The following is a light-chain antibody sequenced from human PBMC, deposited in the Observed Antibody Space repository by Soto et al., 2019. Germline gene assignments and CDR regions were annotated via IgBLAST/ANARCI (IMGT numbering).Light chain of an antibody. CDR1: QGVSGD. Sequence: DVQMTQSPSSLSASVGDRVTITCWASQGVSGDLCWYQQKPGKAPKRLIYAASSWSSGVPSRFSGGGSGTEFTLTISGLQPEDSATYYCQQRYSYPITFGGGTKVEI. CDR3: QQRYSYPIT. V-gene: IGKV1-17*01. J-gene: IGKJ4*01. CDR2: AAS.